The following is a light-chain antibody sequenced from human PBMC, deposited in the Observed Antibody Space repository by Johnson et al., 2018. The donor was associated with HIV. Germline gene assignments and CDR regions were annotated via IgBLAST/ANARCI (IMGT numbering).Light chain of an antibody. J-gene: IGLJ1*01. V-gene: IGLV1-51*01. CDR1: SSNIGNNY. CDR3: GTWDSSLSAYV. CDR2: DNN. Sequence: QSVLTQPPSVSAAPGQKVTISCSGSSSNIGNNYVSWYQQVPGTAHKLLIFDNNKRPSGIRDRFSGSKSGTSATLGITGLQTGDEADYYCGTWDSSLSAYVIGTGTKVTVL.